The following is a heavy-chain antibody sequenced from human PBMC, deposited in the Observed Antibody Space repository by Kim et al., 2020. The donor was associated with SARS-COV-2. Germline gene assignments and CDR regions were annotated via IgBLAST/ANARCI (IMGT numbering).Heavy chain of an antibody. Sequence: ADSVTGRFSISRDNCKNTLYLQMNSLRAEDTAVYYCATGQGFLEWLSFDYWGQGTMVTVSS. CDR3: ATGQGFLEWLSFDY. J-gene: IGHJ4*02. D-gene: IGHD3-3*01. V-gene: IGHV3-30*01.